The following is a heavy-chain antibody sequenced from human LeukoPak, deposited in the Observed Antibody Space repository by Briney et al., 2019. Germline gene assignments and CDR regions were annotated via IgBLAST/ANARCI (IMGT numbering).Heavy chain of an antibody. CDR1: GGSFSGYY. CDR3: ARGWGYCSSTSCYRPYYYYYYMDV. J-gene: IGHJ6*03. CDR2: INHSGST. Sequence: SETLSLTCAVYGGSFSGYYWSWIRQPPGKGLEWIGEINHSGSTNYNPSLKSRVTISVDTSKNQFSLKLSSVTVADTAVYYCARGWGYCSSTSCYRPYYYYYYMDVWGKGTTVTVSS. D-gene: IGHD2-2*02. V-gene: IGHV4-34*01.